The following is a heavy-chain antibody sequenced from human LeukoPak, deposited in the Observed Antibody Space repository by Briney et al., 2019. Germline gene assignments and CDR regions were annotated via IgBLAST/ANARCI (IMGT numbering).Heavy chain of an antibody. CDR2: IHPEDSYS. CDR1: GYAFIRRW. V-gene: IGHV5-51*01. CDR3: ARQNHYYYYMDV. Sequence: GESLKISCKASGYAFIRRWIGWVRQVPGKGLEWMGVIHPEDSYSRYNPAFQGQVTLSVDESTSTAYLQLSSLKASDTAIYYCARQNHYYYYMDVWGRGTAVTVSS. J-gene: IGHJ6*03.